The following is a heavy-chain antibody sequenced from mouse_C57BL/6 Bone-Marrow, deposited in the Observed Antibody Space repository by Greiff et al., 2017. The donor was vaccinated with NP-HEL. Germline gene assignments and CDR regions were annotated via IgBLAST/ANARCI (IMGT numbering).Heavy chain of an antibody. CDR1: GFSLTSYG. J-gene: IGHJ1*03. Sequence: VMLVESGPGLVQPSQSLSITCTVSGFSLTSYGVHWVRQSPGKGLEWLGVIWSGGSTDYHAAFISRLSISKATSKGPVFCKMNSLQADDTARYYCARRGDYGSSYWYFDVWGTGTTVTVSS. CDR2: IWSGGST. D-gene: IGHD1-1*01. V-gene: IGHV2-2*01. CDR3: ARRGDYGSSYWYFDV.